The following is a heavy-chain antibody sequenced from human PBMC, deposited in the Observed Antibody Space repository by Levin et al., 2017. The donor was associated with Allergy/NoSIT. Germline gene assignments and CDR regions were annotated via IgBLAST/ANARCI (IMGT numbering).Heavy chain of an antibody. J-gene: IGHJ4*02. CDR2: IYPGDSDT. CDR3: ARHPKDIVVVPAALEGDY. Sequence: LGESLKISCKGSGYSRTSYWIGWVRKMPGKGLEWMGIIYPGDSDTRYSPSFQGEVTISADKSISTAYLQWSSLKASDTAMYYCARHPKDIVVVPAALEGDYWGQGTLVTVSS. CDR1: GYSRTSYW. D-gene: IGHD2-2*01. V-gene: IGHV5-51*01.